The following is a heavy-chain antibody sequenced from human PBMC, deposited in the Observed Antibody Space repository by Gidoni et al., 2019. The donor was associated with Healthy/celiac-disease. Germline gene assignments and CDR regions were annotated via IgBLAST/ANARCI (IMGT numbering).Heavy chain of an antibody. CDR2: IYTSGST. J-gene: IGHJ5*02. CDR1: GGSISSGSYY. Sequence: QVQLQESGPGLVKPSQTLSLTCTVSGGSISSGSYYWSWIRQPAGKGLEWIGRIYTSGSTNYNPSLKSRVTMSVDTSKTQFSLKLSSVTAADTAVYYCARASRGDRQLGRGGNWFDPWGQGTLVTVSS. D-gene: IGHD6-6*01. CDR3: ARASRGDRQLGRGGNWFDP. V-gene: IGHV4-61*02.